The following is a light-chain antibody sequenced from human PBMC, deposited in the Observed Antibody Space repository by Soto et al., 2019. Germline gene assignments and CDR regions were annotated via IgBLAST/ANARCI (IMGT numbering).Light chain of an antibody. Sequence: EIVLTQSPGTLSVSPGEGVTLSCRASETLSSKYLAWYQQKPGQAPRLLIYDASNRATGIPARFSGSGSGTDFTLTISSLEPEDFAVYYCQQRSNWLWTFGQGTKVDIK. CDR3: QQRSNWLWT. J-gene: IGKJ1*01. V-gene: IGKV3-11*01. CDR2: DAS. CDR1: ETLSSKY.